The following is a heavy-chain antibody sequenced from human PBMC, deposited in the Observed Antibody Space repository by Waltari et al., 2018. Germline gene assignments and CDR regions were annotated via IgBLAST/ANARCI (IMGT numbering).Heavy chain of an antibody. J-gene: IGHJ6*03. CDR2: IKKDGSEK. D-gene: IGHD1-26*01. CDR1: GFPFSSYW. CDR3: VRQTTTSYYYNYMDV. V-gene: IGHV3-7*01. Sequence: EVQLVESGGDLVQPGGSLRLSCEASGFPFSSYWMSWVRQAPGKGLEWVADIKKDGSEKYYVGSVRGRFTISRDNAKNSLYLQMNSLRAEDTAVYYCVRQTTTSYYYNYMDVWGKGTTVTISS.